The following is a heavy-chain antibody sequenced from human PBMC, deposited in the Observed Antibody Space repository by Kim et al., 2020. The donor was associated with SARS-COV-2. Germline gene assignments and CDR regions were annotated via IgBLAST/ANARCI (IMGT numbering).Heavy chain of an antibody. Sequence: GGSLRLSCAASGFTFSSYGMHWVRQAPGKGLEWVAVIWYDGSNKYYADSVKGRFTISRDNSKNTLYLQMNSLRAEDTAVYYCARGTPYYYDSSPFDYWGQGTLVTVSS. J-gene: IGHJ4*02. D-gene: IGHD3-22*01. CDR3: ARGTPYYYDSSPFDY. V-gene: IGHV3-33*01. CDR2: IWYDGSNK. CDR1: GFTFSSYG.